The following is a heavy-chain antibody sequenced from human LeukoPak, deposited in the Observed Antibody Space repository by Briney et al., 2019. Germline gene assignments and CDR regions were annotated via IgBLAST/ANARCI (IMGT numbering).Heavy chain of an antibody. V-gene: IGHV3-11*04. J-gene: IGHJ3*02. D-gene: IGHD3-3*01. CDR3: ARGWYDFWSGYSLDAFDI. Sequence: GGSLRLSCAASGFTFSDYYMSWIRQAPGKGLEWVSYISSSGSTIYYADSVKGRFTISRDNAKNSLYLQMNSLRAEDTAVYYCARGWYDFWSGYSLDAFDIWGQGTMVTVSS. CDR1: GFTFSDYY. CDR2: ISSSGSTI.